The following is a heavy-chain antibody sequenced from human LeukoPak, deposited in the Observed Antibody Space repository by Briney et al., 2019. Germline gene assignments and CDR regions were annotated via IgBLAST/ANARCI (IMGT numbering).Heavy chain of an antibody. CDR1: GGSISSGGYY. Sequence: PSETLSLTCTVSGGSISSGGYYWSWIRQHPGKGLEWIGYIYYSGSTYYNPSLKSRVTISVDTSKNQFSLKLSSVTAGDTAVYYCARILWFGDNWFDPWGQGTLVTVSS. V-gene: IGHV4-31*03. D-gene: IGHD3-10*01. CDR2: IYYSGST. J-gene: IGHJ5*02. CDR3: ARILWFGDNWFDP.